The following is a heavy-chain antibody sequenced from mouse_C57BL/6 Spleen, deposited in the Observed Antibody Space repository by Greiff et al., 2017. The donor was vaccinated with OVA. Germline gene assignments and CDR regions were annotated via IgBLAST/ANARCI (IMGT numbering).Heavy chain of an antibody. CDR1: GFTFSDYG. CDR2: ISSGSSTI. V-gene: IGHV5-17*01. CDR3: AREDTTVVAPFDY. Sequence: DVMLVESGGGLVKPGGSLKLSCAASGFTFSDYGMHWVRQAPEKGLEWVAYISSGSSTIYYADTVKGRFTISRDNAKNTLFLQMTSLRSEDTAMYYCAREDTTVVAPFDYWGQGTTLTVS. J-gene: IGHJ2*01. D-gene: IGHD1-1*01.